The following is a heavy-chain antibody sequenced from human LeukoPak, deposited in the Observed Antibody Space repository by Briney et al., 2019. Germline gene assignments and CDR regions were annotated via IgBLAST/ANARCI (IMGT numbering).Heavy chain of an antibody. V-gene: IGHV3-48*04. CDR3: ARGKWEPLDY. CDR2: ISSSGRTK. D-gene: IGHD1-26*01. Sequence: GGTLRLSCAASGFTFSSCGMNWVRQAPGKGLEWVSYISSSGRTKYYADSVKGRFTISRDNAKNSLYLQMNSLRAEDTAVYYCARGKWEPLDYWGQGTLVTVSS. J-gene: IGHJ4*02. CDR1: GFTFSSCG.